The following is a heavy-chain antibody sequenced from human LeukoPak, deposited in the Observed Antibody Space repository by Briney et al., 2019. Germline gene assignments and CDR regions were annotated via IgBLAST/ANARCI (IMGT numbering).Heavy chain of an antibody. CDR1: GLTFSRYA. CDR3: AKGRQYSGSYDAFDI. J-gene: IGHJ3*02. D-gene: IGHD1-26*01. V-gene: IGHV3-23*01. Sequence: GGSLRLSCAASGLTFSRYAMSLVRQAPGKGLEWVSGISGGGGSTYYADSVKGRLTISRDNSKNTLYLQMNSLRAEDTAVYYCAKGRQYSGSYDAFDIWGQGTMVTVSS. CDR2: ISGGGGST.